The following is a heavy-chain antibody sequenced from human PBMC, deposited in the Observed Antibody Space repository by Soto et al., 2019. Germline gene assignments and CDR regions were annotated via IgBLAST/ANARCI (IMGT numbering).Heavy chain of an antibody. D-gene: IGHD2-2*01. V-gene: IGHV3-74*01. Sequence: GRSAELCSAVSGAPLGTDWIPWPCHVIAKSVEWVSRINSDASHTYYADSVKGRFTISRDNAKNTLHLEMNSLRAEDTAVYYCVRDGHCITTSCYGNWFDPWGQGTLVTVSS. CDR1: GAPLGTDW. CDR2: INSDASHT. CDR3: VRDGHCITTSCYGNWFDP. J-gene: IGHJ5*02.